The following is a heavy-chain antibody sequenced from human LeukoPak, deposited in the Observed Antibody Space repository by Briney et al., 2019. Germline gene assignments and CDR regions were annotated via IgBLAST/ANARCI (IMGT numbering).Heavy chain of an antibody. Sequence: KPSETLSLTCTVSGGSINSYYWSWIRQPAGKGLEWIGRIYTSGSTNYNPSLKSRVTMSVDTSKNQFSLKLSSVTAADTAVYYCVVSLTWFGDGRGYFDYWGQGTLVTVSS. J-gene: IGHJ4*02. V-gene: IGHV4-4*07. CDR3: VVSLTWFGDGRGYFDY. CDR1: GGSINSYY. CDR2: IYTSGST. D-gene: IGHD3-10*01.